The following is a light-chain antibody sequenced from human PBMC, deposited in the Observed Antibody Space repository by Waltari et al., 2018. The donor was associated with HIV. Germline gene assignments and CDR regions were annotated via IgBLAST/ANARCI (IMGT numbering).Light chain of an antibody. Sequence: DIQLTQSPSFLSTSIGDRVTITCRASQDIRSLLAWYQQQPGKAPKLLIYAASALQSGVSSRFSGSGSGTEFTLTISSLQPEDFAIYFCQQLKSSPMTFGQGTRLETK. CDR1: QDIRSL. V-gene: IGKV1-9*01. J-gene: IGKJ5*01. CDR3: QQLKSSPMT. CDR2: AAS.